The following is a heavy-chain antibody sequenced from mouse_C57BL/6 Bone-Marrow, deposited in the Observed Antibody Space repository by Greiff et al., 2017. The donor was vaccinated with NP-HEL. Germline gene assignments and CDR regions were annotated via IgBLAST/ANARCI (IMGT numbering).Heavy chain of an antibody. Sequence: QVQLQQPGAELVKPGASVKLSCKASGYTFTSYWMHWVKQRPGQGLEWIGMIHPNSGSTNYNEKFKSKATLTVDKSSSTAYMQLSSLTSEDSAVYYCARAVMVTTVPFAYWGQGTLVTVSA. CDR3: ARAVMVTTVPFAY. D-gene: IGHD2-2*01. CDR1: GYTFTSYW. CDR2: IHPNSGST. V-gene: IGHV1-64*01. J-gene: IGHJ3*01.